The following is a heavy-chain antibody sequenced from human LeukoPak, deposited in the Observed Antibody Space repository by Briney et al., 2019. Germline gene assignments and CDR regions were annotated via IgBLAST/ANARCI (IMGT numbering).Heavy chain of an antibody. CDR1: GGSISSYY. D-gene: IGHD6-13*01. V-gene: IGHV4-4*09. CDR3: ARHNSTYSSPDY. Sequence: PSETLSLTCTVSGGSISSYYWSWIRRPPGKGLEWIGYIYTSGSTNYNPSLKSRVTISVDTSKNQFSLKLSSVTAADTAVYYCARHNSTYSSPDYWGQGTLVTVSS. CDR2: IYTSGST. J-gene: IGHJ4*02.